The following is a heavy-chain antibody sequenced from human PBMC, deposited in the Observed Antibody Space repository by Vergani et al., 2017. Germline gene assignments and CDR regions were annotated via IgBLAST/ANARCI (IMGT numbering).Heavy chain of an antibody. J-gene: IGHJ6*03. D-gene: IGHD2-2*01. V-gene: IGHV3-23*01. CDR1: GFAFSSYA. CDR3: AKDGGLGSCDSIRCPPLLSDYVDV. Sequence: EGQLLESGEGLVQPGGSLRLSCAASGFAFSSYAMTWVRQGPGKGLEWVSGISRNGDTTYYADSVKGRFTISRDNSKSTLYLQMNSLRAEDTARYFCAKDGGLGSCDSIRCPPLLSDYVDVWGKGATVTVSS. CDR2: ISRNGDTT.